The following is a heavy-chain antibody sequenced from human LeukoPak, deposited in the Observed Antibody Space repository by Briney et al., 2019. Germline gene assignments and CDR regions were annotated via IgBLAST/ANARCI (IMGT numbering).Heavy chain of an antibody. CDR3: AKAPYILPEYHSGSYSYFDY. J-gene: IGHJ4*02. CDR2: ISGIVGST. CDR1: GFTFSSYA. Sequence: GGSLRLSCAASGFTFSSYAMSWVRQAPGKGLEWVSAISGIVGSTYYAESAKGRFTISRDNSKNTLYLQMTSLRAEDTAVYYCAKAPYILPEYHSGSYSYFDYWGQGTLVTVSS. V-gene: IGHV3-23*01. D-gene: IGHD1-26*01.